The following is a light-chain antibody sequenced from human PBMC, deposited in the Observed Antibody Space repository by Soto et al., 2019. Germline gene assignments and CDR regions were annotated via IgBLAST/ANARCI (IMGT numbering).Light chain of an antibody. CDR3: CSYAGTRLV. V-gene: IGLV2-23*01. Sequence: QSALTQPASVSGSPGQSITISCTGTSSDDGSYNLVSWYQHHPGKAPKLMIYEGSKRPSGVSNRFSGSKSGNTASLTISGLQAEDEADYYFCSYAGTRLVFGGGTKLTVL. CDR2: EGS. J-gene: IGLJ3*02. CDR1: SSDDGSYNL.